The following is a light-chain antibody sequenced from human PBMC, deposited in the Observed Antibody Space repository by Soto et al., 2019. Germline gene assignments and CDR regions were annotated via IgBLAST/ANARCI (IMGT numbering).Light chain of an antibody. CDR3: QQYDSSPRT. J-gene: IGKJ1*01. CDR2: GAS. CDR1: HSVSSSY. Sequence: EIVLTQSPGTLSLSPGERATLSCRASHSVSSSYLAWYQQKPGQAPSLLIYGASNRATGIPDRFSGSGSGTDFTLTISRLEPEDFAVYYCQQYDSSPRTFCQGTKVEI. V-gene: IGKV3-20*01.